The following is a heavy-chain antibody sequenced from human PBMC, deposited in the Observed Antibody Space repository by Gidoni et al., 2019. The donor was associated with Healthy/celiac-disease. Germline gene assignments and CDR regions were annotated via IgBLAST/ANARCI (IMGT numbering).Heavy chain of an antibody. Sequence: VQLVESGGGVVQPGRSLRLSCAASGFTFSSDGMHWVRQAPGKGLEWVAVISYDGSNKYYADSVKGRFTISRDNSKNTLYLQMNSLRAEDTAVYYCAKDGGYYDSSGYRYFDYWGQGTLVTVSS. J-gene: IGHJ4*02. CDR3: AKDGGYYDSSGYRYFDY. V-gene: IGHV3-30*18. CDR2: ISYDGSNK. CDR1: GFTFSSDG. D-gene: IGHD3-22*01.